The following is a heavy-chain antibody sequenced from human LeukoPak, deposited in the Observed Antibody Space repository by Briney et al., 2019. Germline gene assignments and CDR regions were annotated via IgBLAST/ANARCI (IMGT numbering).Heavy chain of an antibody. D-gene: IGHD3-16*01. Sequence: GWSLRLSCAASGFTFSSYAMSWVRQAPGKGLEWVSAISGSGGSTYYADSVKGRFTISRDNSKNTLYLQMNSLRAEDTAVYYCAKDGPWYYDYVWGSYGHFDYWGQGTLVTVSS. CDR3: AKDGPWYYDYVWGSYGHFDY. CDR1: GFTFSSYA. J-gene: IGHJ4*02. V-gene: IGHV3-23*01. CDR2: ISGSGGST.